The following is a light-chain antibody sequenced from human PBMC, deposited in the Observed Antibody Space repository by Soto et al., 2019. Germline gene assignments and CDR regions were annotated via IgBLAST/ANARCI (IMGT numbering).Light chain of an antibody. Sequence: DIVMTQSPDSLAVSLGERATINCKSSQSVFYSSNNKNYLAWYQQKPGQPPKLLIYWASTRESGVPDRFSGSGSWTDFTLTISSLQAEDVAVYYCQQYYTSPQTFGGGTKVGIK. CDR3: QQYYTSPQT. CDR2: WAS. V-gene: IGKV4-1*01. J-gene: IGKJ4*01. CDR1: QSVFYSSNNKNY.